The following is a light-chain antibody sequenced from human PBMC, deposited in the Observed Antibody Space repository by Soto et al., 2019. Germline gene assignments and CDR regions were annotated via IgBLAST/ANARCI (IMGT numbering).Light chain of an antibody. CDR3: SSYTSSSFYV. Sequence: QSALAQPASVSGSSGQSITISCTGTSSDVGGYNYVSWYQQHPGKAPKLMIYEVSNRPSGVSNRFSASKSGNTASLTISGLQAEDEAEYYCSSYTSSSFYVFGTGTKVTV. CDR2: EVS. CDR1: SSDVGGYNY. J-gene: IGLJ1*01. V-gene: IGLV2-14*01.